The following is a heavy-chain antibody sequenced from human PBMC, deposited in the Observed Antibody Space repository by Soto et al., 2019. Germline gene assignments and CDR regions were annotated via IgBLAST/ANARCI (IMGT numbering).Heavy chain of an antibody. D-gene: IGHD2-21*02. J-gene: IGHJ4*02. CDR3: AKDLRRRVVTAPMGY. CDR2: ISYDGSNK. Sequence: QVQLVESGGGVVQPGRSLRLSCAASGFTFSSYGMHWVRQAPGKGLEWVAVISYDGSNKYYADSVKGRFTISRDNSKNTRYRQMNSLRAEDTAVYYCAKDLRRRVVTAPMGYWGQGTLVTVSS. V-gene: IGHV3-30*18. CDR1: GFTFSSYG.